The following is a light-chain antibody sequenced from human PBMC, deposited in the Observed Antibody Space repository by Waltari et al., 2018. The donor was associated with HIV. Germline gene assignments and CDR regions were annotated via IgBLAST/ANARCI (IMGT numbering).Light chain of an antibody. CDR2: AAS. Sequence: DIQMTQSPSSLSASVGDRVTISCRASQNIRHYLNWFQHKPGKAPNLLIYAASNLQSGVPSQFGGGGSGTDFTHTISNLQPEDSATYYCQQSYSAPQTFGQGTKVEIK. V-gene: IGKV1-39*01. CDR1: QNIRHY. J-gene: IGKJ1*01. CDR3: QQSYSAPQT.